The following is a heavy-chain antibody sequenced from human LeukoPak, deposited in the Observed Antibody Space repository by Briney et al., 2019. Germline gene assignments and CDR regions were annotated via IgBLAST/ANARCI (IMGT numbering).Heavy chain of an antibody. D-gene: IGHD3-22*01. CDR3: ASVYDSGGYYPF. J-gene: IGHJ4*02. Sequence: SETLSLTCTVSGGSIRSSYYYWGWIRQPPGKGLEWIGSIYDSGSTYYNPSLKSRVTISVDTSKNQFSLKLNSVTAADTAVYYCASVYDSGGYYPFWGQGTLVTVSS. CDR1: GGSIRSSYYY. CDR2: IYDSGST. V-gene: IGHV4-39*01.